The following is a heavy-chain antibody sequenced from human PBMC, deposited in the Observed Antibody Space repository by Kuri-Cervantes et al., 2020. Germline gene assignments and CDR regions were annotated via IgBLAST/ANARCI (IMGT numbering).Heavy chain of an antibody. Sequence: SETLSLTCAVYGGSFSSYFWSWIRQPPGKGLEWIGDINHSGRATYNPSLKSRVTISVDTSKNQFSLKLTSVTAADTAMYYCARVEGYYYYYMDVWGKGTTVTVSS. J-gene: IGHJ6*03. CDR2: INHSGRA. V-gene: IGHV4-34*01. D-gene: IGHD3-3*01. CDR3: ARVEGYYYYYMDV. CDR1: GGSFSSYF.